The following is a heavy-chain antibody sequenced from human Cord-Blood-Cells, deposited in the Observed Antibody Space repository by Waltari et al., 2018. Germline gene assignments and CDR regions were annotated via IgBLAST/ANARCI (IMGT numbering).Heavy chain of an antibody. CDR2: INPNSGGT. Sequence: QVQLVQSGAEVKKPGASVKVSCKASGYTFTGYYMHWVRQAPGQGLEWMGWINPNSGGTNYAQKFQGWVTMTRDTSISTAYMELSRRRSDDTAVYYCAREVARGGEGAFDIWGQGTMVTVSS. CDR3: AREVARGGEGAFDI. CDR1: GYTFTGYY. V-gene: IGHV1-2*04. J-gene: IGHJ3*02. D-gene: IGHD3-10*01.